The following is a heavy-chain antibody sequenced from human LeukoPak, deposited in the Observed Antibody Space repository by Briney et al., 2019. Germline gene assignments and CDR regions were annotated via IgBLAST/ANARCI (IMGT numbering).Heavy chain of an antibody. D-gene: IGHD1-26*01. CDR2: INPNTGGT. CDR3: AREVGATVGNWFDP. J-gene: IGHJ5*02. Sequence: ASVKVSCKASGYTFTGYYMHWVRQAPGQGLEWMGRINPNTGGTNYAQKFQGRVTMTRDTSISTAYMELSRLRSDDTAVYCCAREVGATVGNWFDPWGQGTLVTVSS. CDR1: GYTFTGYY. V-gene: IGHV1-2*06.